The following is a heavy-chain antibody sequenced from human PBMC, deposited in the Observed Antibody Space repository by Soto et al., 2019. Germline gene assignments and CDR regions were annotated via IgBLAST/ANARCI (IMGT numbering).Heavy chain of an antibody. CDR3: ARDRQQLVRWFDP. CDR1: GFTFSSYS. D-gene: IGHD6-13*01. V-gene: IGHV3-21*01. Sequence: GGSLRLPCAASGFTFSSYSMNWVRQAPGKGLEWVSSISSSSSYIYYADSVKGRFTISRDNAKNSLYLQMNSLRAEDTAVYYCARDRQQLVRWFDPWGQGTLVTVSS. CDR2: ISSSSSYI. J-gene: IGHJ5*02.